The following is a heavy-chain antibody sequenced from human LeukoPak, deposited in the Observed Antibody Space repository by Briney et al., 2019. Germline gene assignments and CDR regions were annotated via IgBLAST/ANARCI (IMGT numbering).Heavy chain of an antibody. V-gene: IGHV3-7*05. CDR3: AKSDFWNGYHNFDY. CDR1: GFTFSTYW. CDR2: INPDGSQK. Sequence: PGGSLRLSCTASGFTFSTYWMSWVRQAPGKGLEWVAKINPDGSQKYHVDSVYGRFTISRDNAKNSLYLQMNSLRGEDTAVYYCAKSDFWNGYHNFDYWGQGTLVTVSS. J-gene: IGHJ4*02. D-gene: IGHD3-3*01.